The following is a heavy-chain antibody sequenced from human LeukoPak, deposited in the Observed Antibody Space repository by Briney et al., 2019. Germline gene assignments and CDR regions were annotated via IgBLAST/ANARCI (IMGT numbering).Heavy chain of an antibody. CDR1: GGSFSGYY. D-gene: IGHD3-10*01. Sequence: SETLSLTCAVYGGSFSGYYWSWIRQPPGKGLEWIGEINHSGSTNYNPSLKSRVTISVDTSKNQFSLKLSSVTAADTAVYYCATSRGRYYGSGSSWGQGTLVTVSS. J-gene: IGHJ4*02. CDR3: ATSRGRYYGSGSS. CDR2: INHSGST. V-gene: IGHV4-34*01.